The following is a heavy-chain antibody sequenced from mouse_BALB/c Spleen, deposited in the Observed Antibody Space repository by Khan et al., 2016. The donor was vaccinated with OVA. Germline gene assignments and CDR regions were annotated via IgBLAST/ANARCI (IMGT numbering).Heavy chain of an antibody. CDR3: AKDPPYYTMDY. CDR2: MWAGGSK. J-gene: IGHJ4*01. CDR1: GFSLTDYA. V-gene: IGHV2-6-5*01. Sequence: QVQLKESGPGLVAPSQSLSITCTVSGFSLTDYAVSWIRQPPGKGLEWLGVMWAGGSKYYNSALNSRLSISKDNSRSQVFLNMNSLPTDDTAMYYCAKDPPYYTMDYWGQGTSVTVSS.